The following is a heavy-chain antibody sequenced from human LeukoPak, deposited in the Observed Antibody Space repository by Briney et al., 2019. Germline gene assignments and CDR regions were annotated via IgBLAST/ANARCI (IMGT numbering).Heavy chain of an antibody. Sequence: SETLSLTCTVSGGSISSYYWSWIRQPPGKGLEWIGYIYYSGSTNYNPSLKSRVTISVDTSKNQFSLKLSSVTAADTAVYYCARVMYYGSGSYYNAAGFDPWGQGTLVTVSS. CDR2: IYYSGST. CDR3: ARVMYYGSGSYYNAAGFDP. D-gene: IGHD3-10*01. V-gene: IGHV4-59*01. J-gene: IGHJ5*02. CDR1: GGSISSYY.